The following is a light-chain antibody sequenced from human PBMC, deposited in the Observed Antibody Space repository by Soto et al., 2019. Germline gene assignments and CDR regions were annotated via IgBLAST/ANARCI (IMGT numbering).Light chain of an antibody. CDR3: QQYKNWPPLT. CDR1: QSVSSN. Sequence: EIVMTQSPATLSVSPGETATLSCRASQSVSSNLAWYQQKPGQAPSLLIYGASTRATDIPPRFSGSASGTEFTLTITSLQSEDFAVYYCQQYKNWPPLTFGGGTKVDIK. J-gene: IGKJ4*01. V-gene: IGKV3-15*01. CDR2: GAS.